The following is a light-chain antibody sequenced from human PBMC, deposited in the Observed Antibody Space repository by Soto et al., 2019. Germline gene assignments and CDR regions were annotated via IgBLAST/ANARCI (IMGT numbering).Light chain of an antibody. CDR3: QQGNSFPFT. CDR2: AAS. Sequence: DLPMTQSPSSVSASVGDRVSITCRASQGISNWLPWYQQKPGRAPKLLIYAASSLQSGVSSRFSGSGSGTDFTLTISSLQPEDFATYYCQQGNSFPFTFGPGTKVDIK. CDR1: QGISNW. V-gene: IGKV1D-12*01. J-gene: IGKJ3*01.